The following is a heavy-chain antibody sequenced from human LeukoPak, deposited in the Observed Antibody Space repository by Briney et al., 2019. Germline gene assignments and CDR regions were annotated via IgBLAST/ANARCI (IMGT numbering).Heavy chain of an antibody. CDR1: GYTLTELS. V-gene: IGHV1-24*01. Sequence: GASVKVSCKVSGYTLTELSMHWVRQAPGKGLEWMGGFDPEDGETIYAQKFQGRVTMTEDTSTDTAYMELSSLRSEDTAVYYCARCQIEYSSSFTFDYWGQGTLVTVSS. CDR2: FDPEDGET. CDR3: ARCQIEYSSSFTFDY. J-gene: IGHJ4*02. D-gene: IGHD6-6*01.